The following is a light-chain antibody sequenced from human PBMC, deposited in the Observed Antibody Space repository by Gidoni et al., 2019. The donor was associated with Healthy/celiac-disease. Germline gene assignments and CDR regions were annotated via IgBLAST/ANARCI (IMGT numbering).Light chain of an antibody. CDR1: QSISSW. J-gene: IGKJ1*01. Sequence: DIQMTQSPSTLSASVGDRVTITCRASQSISSWLAWYQQKPGKAPKLLIYKASSLESGVPSRFSGSGSGTEFTLTISSLQPDDFATYYCQQYNSYWTFGQXTKVEFK. CDR2: KAS. CDR3: QQYNSYWT. V-gene: IGKV1-5*03.